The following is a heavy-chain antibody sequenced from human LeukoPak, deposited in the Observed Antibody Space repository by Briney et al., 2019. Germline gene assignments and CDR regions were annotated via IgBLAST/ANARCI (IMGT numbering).Heavy chain of an antibody. CDR2: INHGGST. J-gene: IGHJ4*02. Sequence: SETLSLTCAVYGGSFSGYYWSWIRQPPGKGLEWIGEINHGGSTNYNPSLKSRVTISLDTSKNQFSLRLSSVTAADTPVYYCAKEYLGSTRGFDYWGQGTLVTVSS. D-gene: IGHD1-26*01. CDR3: AKEYLGSTRGFDY. V-gene: IGHV4-34*01. CDR1: GGSFSGYY.